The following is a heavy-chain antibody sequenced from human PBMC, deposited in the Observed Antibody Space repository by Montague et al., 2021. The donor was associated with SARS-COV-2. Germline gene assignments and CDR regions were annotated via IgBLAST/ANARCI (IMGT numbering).Heavy chain of an antibody. Sequence: ETVSLTCTVAGGSIRSTSFEWGWIRGSPGKGLEWIGDMYEGDTTWYNPSVKSRVAISLDTPNNQFSLKITSLIVADTAIYYCVTPGKTAVAGQFDYWGPGILVTVSS. CDR1: GGSIRSTSFE. D-gene: IGHD6-19*01. V-gene: IGHV4-39*07. CDR3: VTPGKTAVAGQFDY. J-gene: IGHJ4*02. CDR2: MYEGDTT.